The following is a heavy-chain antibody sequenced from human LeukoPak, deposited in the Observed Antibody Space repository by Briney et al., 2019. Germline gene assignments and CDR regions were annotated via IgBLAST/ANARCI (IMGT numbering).Heavy chain of an antibody. Sequence: SETLSLTCAVYGGSFSGYYWSWIRQPPGKGLEWIGEINHSGSTNYNPSLKSRVTISVDTSKNQFSLKLSSVTAADTAVYYCARAYPRLRYYYGSGSTKYYFDYWGQETLVTVSS. V-gene: IGHV4-34*01. J-gene: IGHJ4*02. D-gene: IGHD3-10*01. CDR3: ARAYPRLRYYYGSGSTKYYFDY. CDR1: GGSFSGYY. CDR2: INHSGST.